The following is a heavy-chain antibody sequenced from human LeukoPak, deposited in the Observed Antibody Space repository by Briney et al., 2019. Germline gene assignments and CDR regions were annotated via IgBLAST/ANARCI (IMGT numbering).Heavy chain of an antibody. CDR3: ARDAWVASRAGGYVI. CDR1: GGSISSGDYY. J-gene: IGHJ4*02. CDR2: IYYSGST. D-gene: IGHD5-12*01. Sequence: PSETLSLTCTVSGGSISSGDYYWSWIRQPPGQGLEWIGYIYYSGSTYYNPSLKSRVTISVDTSKNQFSLKQSSVTAADTAVYYCARDAWVASRAGGYVIWGQGTLVTVSS. V-gene: IGHV4-30-4*08.